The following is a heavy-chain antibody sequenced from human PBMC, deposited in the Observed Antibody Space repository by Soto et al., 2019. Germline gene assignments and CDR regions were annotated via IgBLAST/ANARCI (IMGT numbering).Heavy chain of an antibody. CDR2: ISYDGSNK. Sequence: QVQLVESGGGVVQPGRSLRLSCAASGFTFSSYGMHWVRQAPGKGLEWVAVISYDGSNKYYADSVKGRFTISRDNSKNTLYLQMNSLRAEDTAVYYCAKVWSELGSGAAAGLDFAYWGQGTLVTVSS. CDR3: AKVWSELGSGAAAGLDFAY. CDR1: GFTFSSYG. D-gene: IGHD6-13*01. V-gene: IGHV3-30*18. J-gene: IGHJ4*02.